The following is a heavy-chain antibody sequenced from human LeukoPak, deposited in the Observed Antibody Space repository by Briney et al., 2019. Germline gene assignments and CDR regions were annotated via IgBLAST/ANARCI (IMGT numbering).Heavy chain of an antibody. CDR3: ARANTYCSGGSCYRITDY. CDR1: GYTVTSYG. V-gene: IGHV1-18*01. D-gene: IGHD2-15*01. CDR2: ISAYNGNT. J-gene: IGHJ4*02. Sequence: GASVKVSCKASGYTVTSYGISWVRQAPGQGLEWMGWISAYNGNTNYAQKLQGRVTMTTDTSTSTAYMELRSLRSDDTAVYYCARANTYCSGGSCYRITDYWGQGTLVTVSS.